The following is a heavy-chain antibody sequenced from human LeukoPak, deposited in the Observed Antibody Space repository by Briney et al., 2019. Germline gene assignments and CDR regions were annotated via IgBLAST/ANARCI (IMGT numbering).Heavy chain of an antibody. D-gene: IGHD5-18*01. V-gene: IGHV3-7*01. CDR2: IEPDGSEK. J-gene: IGHJ4*02. Sequence: GGSLRLSCAASGFTFTSYAMSWVRQAPGKGLEWVANIEPDGSEKYYVHSVKGRFTISRDNAKNSLYLQMNSLRAEDTAVYYCARDPTREYSYGYADYWGQGTLVTVSS. CDR3: ARDPTREYSYGYADY. CDR1: GFTFTSYA.